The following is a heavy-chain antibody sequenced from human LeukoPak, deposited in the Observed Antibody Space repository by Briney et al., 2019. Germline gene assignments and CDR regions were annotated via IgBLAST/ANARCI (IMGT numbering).Heavy chain of an antibody. CDR2: INPYSGDT. J-gene: IGHJ4*02. Sequence: ASVKVSCKASGYTFTGYHIHWVRQAPGQGLDWMGRINPYSGDTNFAQKFQGRVTMTRDTSITTAYMDLSSLTPDDTAVYFCARDQGSLTRSWYTGYWGQGTQVTVSS. D-gene: IGHD6-13*01. V-gene: IGHV1-2*06. CDR1: GYTFTGYH. CDR3: ARDQGSLTRSWYTGY.